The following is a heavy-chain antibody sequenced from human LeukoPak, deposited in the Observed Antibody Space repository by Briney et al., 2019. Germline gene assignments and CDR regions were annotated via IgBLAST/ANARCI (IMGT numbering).Heavy chain of an antibody. Sequence: AGGSLRLSCAASGFAFSSYAMTGVRQAPGKGLEWVSAINTSGGTTNYADSVKGRFTISRDNSKNTLYLQMNSLRAEDTAVYYCAKDRGYWGQGTLVTVSS. CDR2: INTSGGTT. CDR1: GFAFSSYA. V-gene: IGHV3-23*01. CDR3: AKDRGY. J-gene: IGHJ4*02.